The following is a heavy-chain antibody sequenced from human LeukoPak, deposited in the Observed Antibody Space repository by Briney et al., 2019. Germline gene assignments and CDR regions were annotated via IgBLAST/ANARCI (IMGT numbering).Heavy chain of an antibody. Sequence: SETLSLTCTVSDGSISSSSYYWGWIRQPPGKGLEWIGSIYHSGSTNNNPSLKSRVTISVDKSKNQFSLKLSSVTAADTAVYYCARDYYYDSSGYTHAFDIWGQGTMVTVSS. CDR2: IYHSGST. D-gene: IGHD3-22*01. CDR1: DGSISSSSYY. CDR3: ARDYYYDSSGYTHAFDI. V-gene: IGHV4-39*07. J-gene: IGHJ3*02.